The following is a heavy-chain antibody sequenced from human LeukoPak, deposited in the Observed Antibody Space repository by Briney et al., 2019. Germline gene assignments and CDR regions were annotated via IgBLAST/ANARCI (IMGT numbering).Heavy chain of an antibody. CDR2: IFGSGGST. CDR3: AKTTAGYSSGRFPGWPVDY. D-gene: IGHD6-19*01. Sequence: GGSLGLSCAASGFTFSSYAMYWVRQAPGKGLEWVSGIFGSGGSTHYADSVKGRFTISRDNSKNTVYLQMNSLRAEDTAVYYCAKTTAGYSSGRFPGWPVDYWGQGTLVTVSS. CDR1: GFTFSSYA. V-gene: IGHV3-23*01. J-gene: IGHJ4*02.